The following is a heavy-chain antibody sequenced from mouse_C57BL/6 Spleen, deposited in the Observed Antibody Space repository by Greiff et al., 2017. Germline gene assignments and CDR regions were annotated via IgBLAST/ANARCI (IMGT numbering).Heavy chain of an antibody. CDR1: GFTFSDYY. D-gene: IGHD1-1*01. CDR2: INYDGSCT. Sequence: EVNVVESEGGLVQPGSSMKLSCTASGFTFSDYYMAWVRQVPEKGLEWVANINYDGSCTYYLDSLKSRFIISRENAKNILYLQMSSLKSEDTATYYCARDGSSLWYFDVWGTGTTVTVSS. J-gene: IGHJ1*03. V-gene: IGHV5-16*01. CDR3: ARDGSSLWYFDV.